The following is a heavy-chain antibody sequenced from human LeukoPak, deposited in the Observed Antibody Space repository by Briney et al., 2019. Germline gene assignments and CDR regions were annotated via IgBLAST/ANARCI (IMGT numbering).Heavy chain of an antibody. CDR3: AKLGNFASGSYSD. V-gene: IGHV3-23*01. J-gene: IGHJ4*02. D-gene: IGHD3-10*01. Sequence: PGGSLRLSCAASGFTFSSFAMSWVRQAPGKELEWVSGISDSGGYTYYADSVKGRFTISRDNSKNTLYLHMNSLRAEDTAVYYCAKLGNFASGSYSDWGQGTLVTVSS. CDR1: GFTFSSFA. CDR2: ISDSGGYT.